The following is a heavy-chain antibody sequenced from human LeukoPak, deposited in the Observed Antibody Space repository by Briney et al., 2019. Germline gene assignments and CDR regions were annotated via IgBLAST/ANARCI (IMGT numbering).Heavy chain of an antibody. V-gene: IGHV3-48*03. CDR2: ISASETSI. Sequence: QSGGSLRLSCAASGFTFSLYNMNWVRQAPGKGLEWVSQISASETSIKYADSVRGRFTISRDNVKNSVYLQMNSLRAEDTAIYYCVRDNLENQWLECSYWGQGTLVTVSS. CDR1: GFTFSLYN. CDR3: VRDNLENQWLECSY. D-gene: IGHD6-19*01. J-gene: IGHJ4*02.